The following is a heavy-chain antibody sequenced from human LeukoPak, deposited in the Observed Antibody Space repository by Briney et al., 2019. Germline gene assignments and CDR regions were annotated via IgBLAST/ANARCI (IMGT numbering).Heavy chain of an antibody. D-gene: IGHD3-9*01. CDR2: INSDGSST. Sequence: GGSLRLSCAASGFTFSDYWMHWVRQAPGKGLVWVSRINSDGSSTNYADSVKGRFTISRDNAKNSLYLQMNSLRAEDTAVYYCASGLRYFDWSPFGYWGQGTLVTVSS. V-gene: IGHV3-74*01. CDR1: GFTFSDYW. CDR3: ASGLRYFDWSPFGY. J-gene: IGHJ4*02.